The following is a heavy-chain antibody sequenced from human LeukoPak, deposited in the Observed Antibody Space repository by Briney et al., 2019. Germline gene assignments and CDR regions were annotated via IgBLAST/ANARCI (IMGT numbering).Heavy chain of an antibody. CDR2: TYYRSKWYN. V-gene: IGHV6-1*01. D-gene: IGHD5-18*01. Sequence: SQTLSLTCAISGDSVSSNSAAWNWIRQSPSRGLEWLGRTYYRSKWYNDYAVSVKSRITINPDTSKNQFSLQLNSVTPEDTAVYYCAREGHDTGPYTDMVMGWFDPWGQGTLVTVSS. CDR1: GDSVSSNSAA. J-gene: IGHJ5*02. CDR3: AREGHDTGPYTDMVMGWFDP.